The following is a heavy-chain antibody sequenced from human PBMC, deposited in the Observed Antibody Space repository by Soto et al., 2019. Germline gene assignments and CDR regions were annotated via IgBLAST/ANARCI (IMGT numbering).Heavy chain of an antibody. Sequence: GGSLRLSCTASGFTFGDYAMSWFRQAPGKGLEWVGFIRSKAYGGTTEYAASVKGRFTISRDDSKSIAYLQMNSLRAEDTAVYYCARDYLVVPHRVIDYWGQGTLVTVSS. CDR2: IRSKAYGGTT. V-gene: IGHV3-49*03. CDR3: ARDYLVVPHRVIDY. J-gene: IGHJ4*02. CDR1: GFTFGDYA. D-gene: IGHD2-2*01.